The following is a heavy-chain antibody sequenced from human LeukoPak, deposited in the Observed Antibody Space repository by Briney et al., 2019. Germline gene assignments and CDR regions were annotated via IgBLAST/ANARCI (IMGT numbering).Heavy chain of an antibody. V-gene: IGHV3-23*01. J-gene: IGHJ6*02. D-gene: IGHD1-7*01. CDR3: AKDRPSNYALDYYYYYGMDV. CDR2: ISGSGGST. Sequence: HPGGSLRLSCAASGFTFSSYAMSWVRQAPGKGLEWVSAISGSGGSTYYADSVKGQFTISRDNSKNTLYLQMNSLRAEDTAVYYCAKDRPSNYALDYYYYYGMDVWGQGTTVTVSS. CDR1: GFTFSSYA.